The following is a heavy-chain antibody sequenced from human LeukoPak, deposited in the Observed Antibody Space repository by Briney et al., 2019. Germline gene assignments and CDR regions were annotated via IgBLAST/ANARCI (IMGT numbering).Heavy chain of an antibody. CDR2: IIPIFGTA. D-gene: IGHD6-6*01. J-gene: IGHJ4*02. CDR3: ARDLGPYDSSSPGGY. CDR1: GGTFSSYA. V-gene: IGHV1-69*13. Sequence: ASVKVSCKASGGTFSSYAISWVRQAPGQGLEWMGGIIPIFGTANYAQKFQGRVTITADESTSTAYMELSSLRSEDTAVYYCARDLGPYDSSSPGGYWGQGTLVTVSS.